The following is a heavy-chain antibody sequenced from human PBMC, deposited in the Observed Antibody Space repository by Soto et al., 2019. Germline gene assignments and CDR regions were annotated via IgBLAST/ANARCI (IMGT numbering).Heavy chain of an antibody. CDR3: ARGGTIFGVVIYYYYMDV. J-gene: IGHJ6*03. Sequence: QVQLVQSGAEVKKPGASVKVSCKASGYTFTSYYMHWVRQAPGQGLEWMGIINPSGGSTSYAQKLHGRLAMVRDTYTGRVYMKPRSVRSEDTAVYYCARGGTIFGVVIYYYYMDVWGKGTTVTVSS. D-gene: IGHD3-3*01. CDR1: GYTFTSYY. V-gene: IGHV1-46*03. CDR2: INPSGGST.